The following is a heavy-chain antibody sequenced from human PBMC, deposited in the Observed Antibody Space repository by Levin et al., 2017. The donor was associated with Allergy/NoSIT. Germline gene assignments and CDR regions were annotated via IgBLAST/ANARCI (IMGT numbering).Heavy chain of an antibody. D-gene: IGHD2-2*01. V-gene: IGHV5-51*01. CDR2: IYPGDSDT. CDR3: ARRDCSSTSCSGRGGFDP. CDR1: GYSFTSYW. J-gene: IGHJ5*02. Sequence: KVSCKGSGYSFTSYWIGWVRQMPGKGLEWMGIIYPGDSDTRYSPSFQGQVTISADKSISTAYLQWSSLKASDTAMYYCARRDCSSTSCSGRGGFDPWGQGTLVTVSS.